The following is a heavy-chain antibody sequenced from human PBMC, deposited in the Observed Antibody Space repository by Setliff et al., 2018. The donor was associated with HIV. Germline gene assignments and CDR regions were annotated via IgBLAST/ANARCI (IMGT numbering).Heavy chain of an antibody. Sequence: PGGSLRLSCVGPGFAFSTFDMNWVRQTPGKGLEWVAAVSPDGDITYYPDSLRGRFTVSRDNSKNMLFLQMNNLGAEDSAIYYCAKPTSGFYPRPYDLWGHGTKVTVSS. CDR1: GFAFSTFD. V-gene: IGHV3-23*01. CDR3: AKPTSGFYPRPYDL. J-gene: IGHJ3*01. CDR2: VSPDGDIT. D-gene: IGHD5-12*01.